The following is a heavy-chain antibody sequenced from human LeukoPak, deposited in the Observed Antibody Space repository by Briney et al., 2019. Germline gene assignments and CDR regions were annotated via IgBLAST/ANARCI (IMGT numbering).Heavy chain of an antibody. Sequence: GGSLRLSCAASGFTFSSYEMNWVRQAPGKGLEWVSYISSSGSTIYYADSVKGRFTISRDNAKNSLYLQMNSLGAEDTAVYYCARLHDYYDSRDYWGQGTLVTVSS. V-gene: IGHV3-48*03. J-gene: IGHJ4*02. CDR1: GFTFSSYE. D-gene: IGHD3-22*01. CDR3: ARLHDYYDSRDY. CDR2: ISSSGSTI.